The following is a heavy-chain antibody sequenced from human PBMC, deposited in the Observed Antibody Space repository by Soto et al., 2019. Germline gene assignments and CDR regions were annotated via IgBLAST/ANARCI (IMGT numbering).Heavy chain of an antibody. V-gene: IGHV3-23*01. D-gene: IGHD3-22*01. J-gene: IGHJ5*02. Sequence: PGGSLRLSCAASGFTFSSYAMSWVRQAPGKGLEWVSAISGSGGSTYYADSVKGRFTISRDNSKNTLYLQMNSLRAEDTAVYYCAKDPTHQTIVVVIKINWFDPWGQGTLVTVSS. CDR2: ISGSGGST. CDR1: GFTFSSYA. CDR3: AKDPTHQTIVVVIKINWFDP.